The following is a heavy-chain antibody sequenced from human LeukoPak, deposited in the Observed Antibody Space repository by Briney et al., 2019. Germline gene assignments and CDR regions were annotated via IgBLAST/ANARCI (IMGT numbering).Heavy chain of an antibody. D-gene: IGHD3-10*01. V-gene: IGHV1-24*01. Sequence: ASVKVSCKVSGYTLTELSMHWVRQAPGKGLEWMGGFDPEDGETIYAQKFQGGVTMTEDTSTDTAYMELSSLRSEDTAVYYCATGYYGSGRHHYFDYWGQGTLVTVSS. CDR2: FDPEDGET. CDR3: ATGYYGSGRHHYFDY. CDR1: GYTLTELS. J-gene: IGHJ4*02.